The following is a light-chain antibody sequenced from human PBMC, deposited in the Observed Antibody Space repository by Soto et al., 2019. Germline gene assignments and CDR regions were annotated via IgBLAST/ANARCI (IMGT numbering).Light chain of an antibody. Sequence: QSALTQPASVSGSPGQSITISCSGTSSDVGGYNHVSWYQQHPGKAPKLMIYEVSNRPSGVSNRFSGSKSGNTASLTISGLQAEDEADYYCCSYATGSTFVFGAGTKVTVL. J-gene: IGLJ1*01. CDR3: CSYATGSTFV. CDR2: EVS. CDR1: SSDVGGYNH. V-gene: IGLV2-14*01.